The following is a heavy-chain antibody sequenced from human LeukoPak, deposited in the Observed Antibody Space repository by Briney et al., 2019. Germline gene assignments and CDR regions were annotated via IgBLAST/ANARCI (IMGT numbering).Heavy chain of an antibody. CDR3: ARTPYEGIGSGSYYHENWFDP. Sequence: PSETLSLTCAVYGGSFSGYYWSWIRQPPGKGLEWIGYIYYSGSTNYNPSLKSRVTISVDTSKNQFSLKLSSVTAADTAVYYCARTPYEGIGSGSYYHENWFDPWGQGTLVTVSS. V-gene: IGHV4-59*01. CDR2: IYYSGST. D-gene: IGHD3-10*01. J-gene: IGHJ5*02. CDR1: GGSFSGYY.